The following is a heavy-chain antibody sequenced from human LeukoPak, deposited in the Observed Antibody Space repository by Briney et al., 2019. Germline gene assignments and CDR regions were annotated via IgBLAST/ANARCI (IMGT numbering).Heavy chain of an antibody. CDR1: GGSISSYY. CDR2: IYYSGST. Sequence: SETLFLTCTGSGGSISSYYWSWIRQPPGKGLEWIGYIYYSGSTNYNPSLKSRVTISVDTYKNQFSLKLSSVTAADTAVYYCARGGQWPVWGQGTLVTVSS. J-gene: IGHJ4*02. CDR3: ARGGQWPV. V-gene: IGHV4-59*13. D-gene: IGHD6-19*01.